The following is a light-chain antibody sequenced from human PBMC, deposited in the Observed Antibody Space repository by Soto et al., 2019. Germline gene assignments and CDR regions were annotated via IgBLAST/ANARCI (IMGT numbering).Light chain of an antibody. Sequence: QSALTQPASVSGSPGQSITISCSGTSSDVGGSSHVTWYQQHPGKAPKLTIYEVDKRPSGVSSRFSASKSGNTASLTISGLQAEDEADYYCCSYAGSNTWVFGGGTKLTVL. CDR3: CSYAGSNTWV. J-gene: IGLJ3*02. CDR2: EVD. V-gene: IGLV2-23*02. CDR1: SSDVGGSSH.